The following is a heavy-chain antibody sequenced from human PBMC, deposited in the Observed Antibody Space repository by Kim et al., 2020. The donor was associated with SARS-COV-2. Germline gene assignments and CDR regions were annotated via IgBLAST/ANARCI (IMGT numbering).Heavy chain of an antibody. CDR1: GFTFAESV. D-gene: IGHD6-19*01. CDR2: VSGDGGTT. CDR3: SRPLGWLPRD. J-gene: IGHJ4*02. V-gene: IGHV3-43*02. Sequence: GGSLRLSCAASGFTFAESVMHWVRQAPGKGLEWVALVSGDGGTTYYADSVKGRFTISRDNSKDSLYLQMNSLRTDDTGFYYCSRPLGWLPRDWGQGTLVTV.